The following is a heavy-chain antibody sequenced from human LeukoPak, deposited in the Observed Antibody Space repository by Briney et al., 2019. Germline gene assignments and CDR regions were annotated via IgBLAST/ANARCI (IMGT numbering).Heavy chain of an antibody. CDR3: ARASTVTTLDY. J-gene: IGHJ4*02. V-gene: IGHV4-38-2*02. CDR1: GYSNTNGYY. Sequence: SETLSLTCTVSGYSNTNGYYWGWVRQPPGKGLEWIGSIFHTGSTYYNPSLESRVTVSVDTSKNRFSLKLTSVTAADTAVYFCARASTVTTLDYWGQGTLVSVSS. D-gene: IGHD4-11*01. CDR2: IFHTGST.